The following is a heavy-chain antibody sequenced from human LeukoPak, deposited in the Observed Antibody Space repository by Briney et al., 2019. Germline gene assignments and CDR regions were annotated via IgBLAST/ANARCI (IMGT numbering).Heavy chain of an antibody. CDR2: ISAYNGNT. Sequence: ASVTVSFKASGYTFTIYGISWVRQAPGQGLEWMGWISAYNGNTNYAQKLQGRVTMTTDTSTSTAYMELRSLRSDDTAVYYCARDSSGYCSSTSCYRRGDYWGQGTLVTVSS. CDR1: GYTFTIYG. D-gene: IGHD2-2*02. V-gene: IGHV1-18*01. J-gene: IGHJ4*02. CDR3: ARDSSGYCSSTSCYRRGDY.